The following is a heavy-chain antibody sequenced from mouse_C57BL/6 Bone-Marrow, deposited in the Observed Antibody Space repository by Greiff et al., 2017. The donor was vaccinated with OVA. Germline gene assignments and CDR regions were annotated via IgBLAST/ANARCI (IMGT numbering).Heavy chain of an antibody. J-gene: IGHJ3*01. CDR2: IHPSDSDT. CDR3: ARGYYYGSSYRWFAY. Sequence: QVQLQQPGAELVKPGASVKVSCKASGYTFTSYWMHWVKQRPGQGLEWIGRIHPSDSDTNYNQKFKGKATLTVDKSSSTAYIQLSSLTSEDSAVYYCARGYYYGSSYRWFAYWGQGTLVTVSA. V-gene: IGHV1-74*01. D-gene: IGHD1-1*01. CDR1: GYTFTSYW.